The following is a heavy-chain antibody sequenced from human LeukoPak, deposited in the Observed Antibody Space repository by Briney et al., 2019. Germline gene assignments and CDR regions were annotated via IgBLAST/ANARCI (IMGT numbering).Heavy chain of an antibody. V-gene: IGHV1-2*06. CDR1: GYTLTAYY. D-gene: IGHD2-15*01. Sequence: ASVKVSCKASGYTLTAYYIYWVRQAPGQGLEWMGRINPNSGGTDYAQNFQGRVTMTRDTSISTAYMELSRLRSDDTAVYYCARGFCSGGTCYLVENWLDPWGQGTLVTVSS. CDR2: INPNSGGT. CDR3: ARGFCSGGTCYLVENWLDP. J-gene: IGHJ5*02.